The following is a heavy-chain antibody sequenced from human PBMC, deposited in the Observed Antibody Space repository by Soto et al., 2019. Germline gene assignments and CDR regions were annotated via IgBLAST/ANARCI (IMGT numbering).Heavy chain of an antibody. CDR2: ISHSWST. Sequence: QVQLQESGPGLVKPSETLSLTCGVSGGSISNNYWSWIRQPPGKGLEWIGYISHSWSTNYNPSLKSRVTISVDTSKKRFSLKLTSVTAADTAVYYCARGGTYSRLIIGDWFDPWGQGTLVTVAS. V-gene: IGHV4-59*01. CDR3: ARGGTYSRLIIGDWFDP. D-gene: IGHD6-13*01. CDR1: GGSISNNY. J-gene: IGHJ5*02.